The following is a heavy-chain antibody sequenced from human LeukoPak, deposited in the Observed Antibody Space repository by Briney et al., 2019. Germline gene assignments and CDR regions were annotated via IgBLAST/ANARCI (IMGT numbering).Heavy chain of an antibody. V-gene: IGHV1-3*04. CDR3: AKEATMIVVARSYFDY. J-gene: IGHJ4*02. CDR2: INTGNGNT. D-gene: IGHD3-22*01. CDR1: GYTFTSYA. Sequence: ASVKVSCKASGYTFTSYAVHWVRQAPRQRLEWLGWINTGNGNTRYSQNFQGRVTFTRDTSANTAYMELNSLRSEDTAVYYCAKEATMIVVARSYFDYWGQGTLVTVSS.